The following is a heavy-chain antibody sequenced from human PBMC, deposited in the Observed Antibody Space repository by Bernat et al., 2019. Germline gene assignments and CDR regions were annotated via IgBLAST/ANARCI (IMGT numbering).Heavy chain of an antibody. V-gene: IGHV3-23*01. Sequence: EVQLLESGGGLVQPGGSLRLSCAASGFTFSSYAMSWVRQAPGKGLEWVSAISGSGGSTYYADSVKGRFTISRDNSKNTLYLQMNSLRAEDTAVYYCAKDLAYSNYIGFLDDYWGQGTLVTVSS. J-gene: IGHJ4*02. CDR2: ISGSGGST. CDR3: AKDLAYSNYIGFLDDY. D-gene: IGHD4-11*01. CDR1: GFTFSSYA.